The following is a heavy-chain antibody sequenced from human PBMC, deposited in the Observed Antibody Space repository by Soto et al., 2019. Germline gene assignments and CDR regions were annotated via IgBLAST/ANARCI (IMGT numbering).Heavy chain of an antibody. CDR1: GYTFTSYG. Sequence: GASVKVSCKASGYTFTSYGISWVRQAPGQGLEWMGWISAYNGNTNYAQKLQGRVTMTTDTSTSTAYMELRSLRSDDTAVYYCARVSGFYDILTGYYGGLSYFDYWSQGTLVTVSS. CDR3: ARVSGFYDILTGYYGGLSYFDY. J-gene: IGHJ4*02. D-gene: IGHD3-9*01. CDR2: ISAYNGNT. V-gene: IGHV1-18*04.